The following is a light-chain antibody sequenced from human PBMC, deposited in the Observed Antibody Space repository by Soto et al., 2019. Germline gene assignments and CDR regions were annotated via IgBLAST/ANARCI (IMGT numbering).Light chain of an antibody. CDR2: EAS. Sequence: DIQMTQSPSTLSASVGDRVTITCRASQTITYWLAWYQHKPGKAPEVLISEASNLESGVPSRFSGSGSGTEFTLTISSLQPDDFATYYCQQYRSYPLTFGPGTKVDVK. V-gene: IGKV1-5*01. CDR3: QQYRSYPLT. CDR1: QTITYW. J-gene: IGKJ3*01.